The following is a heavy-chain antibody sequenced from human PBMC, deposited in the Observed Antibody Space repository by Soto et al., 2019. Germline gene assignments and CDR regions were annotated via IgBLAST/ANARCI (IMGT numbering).Heavy chain of an antibody. CDR1: GYTFTGYY. Sequence: ASVKVSCKASGYTFTGYYMHWVRQAPGQGLEWMGWINPNSGGTNYAQKFQGWVTMTRDTSISTAYMELSRLRSDDTAVYYCASSWFRAGKKEEKATQDAFDIWGQGTMVTVSS. J-gene: IGHJ3*02. D-gene: IGHD3-10*01. CDR3: ASSWFRAGKKEEKATQDAFDI. CDR2: INPNSGGT. V-gene: IGHV1-2*04.